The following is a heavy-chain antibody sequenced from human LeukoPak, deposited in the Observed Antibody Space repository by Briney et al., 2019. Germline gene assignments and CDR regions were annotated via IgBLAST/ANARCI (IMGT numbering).Heavy chain of an antibody. CDR2: ISAYNGNT. J-gene: IGHJ5*02. Sequence: ASVTVSCKASGYTFTSYGISWVRQAPGQGLEWMGWISAYNGNTNYAQKLQGRVTMTTDTSTSTAYMELRSLRSDDTAVYYCARVDCSSTSCYTGGDWFDPWGQGTLVTVSS. CDR3: ARVDCSSTSCYTGGDWFDP. V-gene: IGHV1-18*01. D-gene: IGHD2-2*02. CDR1: GYTFTSYG.